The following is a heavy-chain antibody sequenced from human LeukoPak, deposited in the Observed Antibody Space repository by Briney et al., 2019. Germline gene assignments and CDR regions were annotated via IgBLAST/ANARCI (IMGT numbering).Heavy chain of an antibody. CDR3: ARAPGDGDYVGYFDY. V-gene: IGHV1-69*13. J-gene: IGHJ4*02. Sequence: GASVKVSCKASGGTFSSYAISWVRQAPGQGLEWMGGNIPIFGTANYAQKFQGRVTITADESTSTAYMELSSLRSEDTAVYYCARAPGDGDYVGYFDYWGQGTLVTVSS. CDR1: GGTFSSYA. D-gene: IGHD4-17*01. CDR2: NIPIFGTA.